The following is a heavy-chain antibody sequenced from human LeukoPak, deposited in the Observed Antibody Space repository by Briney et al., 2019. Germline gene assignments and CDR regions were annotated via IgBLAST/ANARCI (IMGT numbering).Heavy chain of an antibody. Sequence: EASVKVSCKVSGYTLTELSMHWVRQAPGRGLEWMGGFDPEDGETIYAQKFQGRVTMTEDTSTDTAYKELSSLRSEDTAVYYCATRPDPWGYYPFDYWGQGTLVTVPS. V-gene: IGHV1-24*01. CDR1: GYTLTELS. D-gene: IGHD3-22*01. CDR2: FDPEDGET. CDR3: ATRPDPWGYYPFDY. J-gene: IGHJ4*02.